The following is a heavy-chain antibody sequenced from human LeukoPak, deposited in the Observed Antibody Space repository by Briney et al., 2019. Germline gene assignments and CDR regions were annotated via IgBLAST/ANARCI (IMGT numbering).Heavy chain of an antibody. CDR3: ARLGEHYYDSSGYYPEYFQH. Sequence: GGSLRLSCAASGLTVSDNYMTWVRQAPGKGLEWVSVISSGGSPYYADSVKGRFTISRDNSKNTLYLQMNSLRAEDTAVYYCARLGEHYYDSSGYYPEYFQHWGQGTLVTVSS. D-gene: IGHD3-22*01. V-gene: IGHV3-53*01. J-gene: IGHJ1*01. CDR2: ISSGGSP. CDR1: GLTVSDNY.